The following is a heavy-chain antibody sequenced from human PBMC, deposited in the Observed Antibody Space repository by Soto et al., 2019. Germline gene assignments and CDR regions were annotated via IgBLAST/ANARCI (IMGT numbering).Heavy chain of an antibody. CDR1: GERVSSNSAA. CDR2: TYYRSKSDN. V-gene: IGHV6-1*01. J-gene: IGHJ6*02. D-gene: IGHD2-15*01. Sequence: PSPTLSLTCAISGERVSSNSAAWNWIRQSPSRGLEWLGSTYYRSKSDNDYAVSVQSRITINPDTSKNQFSLPLNSMTPEDTPVSSCWGHGCSHGYYYYGMEGWRQGNTVTVSS. CDR3: WGHGCSHGYYYYGMEG.